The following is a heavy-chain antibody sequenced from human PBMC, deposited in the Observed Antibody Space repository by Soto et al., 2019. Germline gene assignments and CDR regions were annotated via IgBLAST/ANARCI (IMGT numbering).Heavy chain of an antibody. J-gene: IGHJ4*02. Sequence: QVQLQESGPGLVKPSGTLSLTCAVSGDSISSDKWWSWVRQPPGKGLEWIGEIYHSGSTKYNPSLESRVLISADRSKNQSSLKRYSVTDADTAVYYCARGETQQQRDYWGQGTLVTVSS. V-gene: IGHV4-4*02. CDR2: IYHSGST. D-gene: IGHD6-25*01. CDR1: GDSISSDKW. CDR3: ARGETQQQRDY.